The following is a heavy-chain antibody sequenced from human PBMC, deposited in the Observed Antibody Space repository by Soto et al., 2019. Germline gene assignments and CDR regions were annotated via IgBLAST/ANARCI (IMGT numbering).Heavy chain of an antibody. J-gene: IGHJ4*02. V-gene: IGHV3-15*07. Sequence: GGSLRLSCAASGFTFSTAWINWVRQAPGKGLEWVGRIKSQTHGGTADFAALVKGRFAISRDDSRDMVYLQMNSLRAEDTAVYYCAKGVVVVEDANFEYWGPGTLVTVSS. CDR1: GFTFSTAW. CDR3: AKGVVVVEDANFEY. CDR2: IKSQTHGGTA. D-gene: IGHD2-15*01.